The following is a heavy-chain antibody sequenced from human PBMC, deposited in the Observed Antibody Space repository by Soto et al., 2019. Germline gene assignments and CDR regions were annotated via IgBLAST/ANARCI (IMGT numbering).Heavy chain of an antibody. CDR2: INAGNGNT. J-gene: IGHJ4*02. Sequence: ASVKVSCKASGYTFTSYAMHWVRQAPGQRLEWMGWINAGNGNTKYSQKFQGRVTITRDTSASTAYMELSSLRSEDTAVYYCARDMLGGYDYVVYYFDYWGQGTLVTVSS. CDR1: GYTFTSYA. D-gene: IGHD5-12*01. V-gene: IGHV1-3*01. CDR3: ARDMLGGYDYVVYYFDY.